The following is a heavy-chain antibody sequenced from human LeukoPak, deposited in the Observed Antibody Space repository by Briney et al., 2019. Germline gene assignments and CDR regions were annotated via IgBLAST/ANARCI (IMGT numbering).Heavy chain of an antibody. CDR2: ISHSGNT. CDR3: ARVNAPLATFDC. J-gene: IGHJ4*02. V-gene: IGHV4-38-2*02. D-gene: IGHD1-1*01. CDR1: GYSISSTYY. Sequence: SETLSLTCTVSGYSISSTYYGAWIRQPPGKGLEWIATISHSGNTYYTPSLESRLTISLDTSKKHFSLRLSSVTAADTAVYYCARVNAPLATFDCWGLGTLVAVSS.